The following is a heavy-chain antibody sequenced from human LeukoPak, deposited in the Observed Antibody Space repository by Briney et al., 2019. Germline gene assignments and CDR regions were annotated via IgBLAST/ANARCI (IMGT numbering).Heavy chain of an antibody. Sequence: SETLSLTCAVYGGSFSGYYWSWIRQPPGKGLEWIGEINHSGSTNYNPSLKSRVTISVDTSKNQFSLKLSSVTAADTAVYYCARRRGAGPILGWGQGTLVTVSS. CDR3: ARRRGAGPILG. V-gene: IGHV4-34*01. CDR1: GGSFSGYY. CDR2: INHSGST. D-gene: IGHD4/OR15-4a*01. J-gene: IGHJ4*02.